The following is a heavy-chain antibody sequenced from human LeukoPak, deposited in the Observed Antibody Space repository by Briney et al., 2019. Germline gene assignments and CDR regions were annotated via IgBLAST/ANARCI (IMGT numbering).Heavy chain of an antibody. V-gene: IGHV3-23*01. CDR2: ISGSGGRI. J-gene: IGHJ4*02. D-gene: IGHD2-21*01. Sequence: GGSLRLSCAASEFTFSSYAMNWVRQAPGKGLEWLSGISGSGGRIYYADSVKGRFTISRDNSKNTLYLQMNSLRAEDTAVYYCAKDGGDRVPSYFDYWGQGTLVTVSS. CDR1: EFTFSSYA. CDR3: AKDGGDRVPSYFDY.